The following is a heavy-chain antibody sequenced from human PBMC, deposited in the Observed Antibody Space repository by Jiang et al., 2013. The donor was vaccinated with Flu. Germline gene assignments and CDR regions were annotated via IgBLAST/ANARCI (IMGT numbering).Heavy chain of an antibody. D-gene: IGHD3-3*01. V-gene: IGHV1-46*01. J-gene: IGHJ4*02. CDR1: GYTFTSYY. CDR2: INPSTSST. Sequence: SGAEVKKPGASVKVSCKASGYTFTSYYMHWVRQAPGQGLEWMGIINPSTSSTSYAQQFQGRVTMTRDTSTSTVYMELSSLRSEDSAVYYCAGTRDDFWSGSLDFWGQGTLVTVSS. CDR3: AGTRDDFWSGSLDF.